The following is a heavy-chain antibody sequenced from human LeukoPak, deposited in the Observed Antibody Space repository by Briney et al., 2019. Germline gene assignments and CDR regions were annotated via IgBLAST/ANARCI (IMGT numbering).Heavy chain of an antibody. V-gene: IGHV4-59*11. Sequence: PSETLSLTCTVSGGSISSHYWSWIRQPPGKGLEWIGYTYYSGSTNYNPSLKSRVTISIDTSKNLFSLKLSSVTAGDTAVYSCARGGSGWDWYFDLWGRGTLVTVSS. D-gene: IGHD6-19*01. CDR2: TYYSGST. J-gene: IGHJ2*01. CDR3: ARGGSGWDWYFDL. CDR1: GGSISSHY.